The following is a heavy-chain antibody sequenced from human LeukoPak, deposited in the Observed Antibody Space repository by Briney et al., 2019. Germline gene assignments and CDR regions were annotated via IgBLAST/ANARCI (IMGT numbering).Heavy chain of an antibody. CDR3: ARGVWELLLFDY. J-gene: IGHJ4*02. CDR1: GGTFTTYS. Sequence: ASVKVSCTASGGTFTTYSISWVRQAPGQGLEWMGRIVPILGIANYAQKFQGRVTITADKSTSTAYMELSSLTSEDTAFYYCARGVWELLLFDYWGQGTLVTVSS. V-gene: IGHV1-69*02. D-gene: IGHD1-26*01. CDR2: IVPILGIA.